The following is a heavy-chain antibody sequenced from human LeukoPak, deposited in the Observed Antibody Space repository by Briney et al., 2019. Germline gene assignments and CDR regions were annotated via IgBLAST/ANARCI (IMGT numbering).Heavy chain of an antibody. J-gene: IGHJ6*03. CDR3: ARTYYYGSGSTDYYYYYYMDV. Sequence: ASVKVSCKASGYTFTGYYMHWVRQAPGQGLEWMGRINPNSGGTNYAQKFQGRVTMTRDTSISTAYMELSRLRSDDTAVYYCARTYYYGSGSTDYYYYYYMDVWGEGTTVTVSS. D-gene: IGHD3-10*01. V-gene: IGHV1-2*06. CDR1: GYTFTGYY. CDR2: INPNSGGT.